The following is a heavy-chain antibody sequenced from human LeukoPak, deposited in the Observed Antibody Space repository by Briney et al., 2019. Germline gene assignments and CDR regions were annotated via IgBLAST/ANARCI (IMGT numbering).Heavy chain of an antibody. CDR2: ISYEGSNK. CDR1: GFTFSSYG. Sequence: GGSLRLSCAASGFTFSSYGMHRVRQAPGKGLEWVAVISYEGSNKYYADSVKGRFTISRDNSKNTLFLQMNSLRAEDTAAYHCAKHSQWLGHLNYWGQGTLVTVSS. D-gene: IGHD6-19*01. V-gene: IGHV3-30*18. J-gene: IGHJ4*02. CDR3: AKHSQWLGHLNY.